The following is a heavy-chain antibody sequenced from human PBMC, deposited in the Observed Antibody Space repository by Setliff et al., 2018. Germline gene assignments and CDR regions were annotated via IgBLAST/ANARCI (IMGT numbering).Heavy chain of an antibody. J-gene: IGHJ3*02. D-gene: IGHD6-13*01. CDR2: ISSSGSTI. Sequence: GGSLRLSCAASGFTFSDYYMSWIRQAPGKGLEWVSYISSSGSTIYYADSVRGRFTISRDNAKNSLYLQMNSLRAEDTAVYYCALSLAAAGHDAFDIWGQGTMVTVSS. CDR1: GFTFSDYY. V-gene: IGHV3-11*04. CDR3: ALSLAAAGHDAFDI.